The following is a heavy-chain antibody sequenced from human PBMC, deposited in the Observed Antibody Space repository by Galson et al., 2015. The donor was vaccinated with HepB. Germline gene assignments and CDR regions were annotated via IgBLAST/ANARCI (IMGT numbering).Heavy chain of an antibody. CDR3: ARAAGDFWRGYLDYWYFDL. J-gene: IGHJ2*01. CDR1: GFTFSSYS. D-gene: IGHD3-3*01. CDR2: ISSRSGYI. V-gene: IGHV3-21*01. Sequence: SLRLSCAASGFTFSSYSMNWVRQAPGKGLEWVSSISSRSGYIYDADSVKGRFTISRDNAQNSLYLQMNSLRAEDTAVYYCARAAGDFWRGYLDYWYFDLWGRGTLVTVSS.